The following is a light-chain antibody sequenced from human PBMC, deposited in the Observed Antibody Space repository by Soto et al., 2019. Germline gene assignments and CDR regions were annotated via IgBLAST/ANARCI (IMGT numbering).Light chain of an antibody. CDR1: SSDVGNYNL. V-gene: IGLV2-14*02. Sequence: QSALTQPASVSGSPGQSITISCTGTSSDVGNYNLVSWYQQYPGKAPKLMIYDVSNRPSGVSSRFSGSKSGNTASLSISGLQTEDEANYYCSSFTTSSTLVFGTGTKLTVL. CDR2: DVS. J-gene: IGLJ1*01. CDR3: SSFTTSSTLV.